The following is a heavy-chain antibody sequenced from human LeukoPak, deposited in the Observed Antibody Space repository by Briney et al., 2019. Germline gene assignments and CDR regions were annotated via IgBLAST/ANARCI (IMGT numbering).Heavy chain of an antibody. J-gene: IGHJ4*02. CDR1: GFTFSSYW. CDR2: INSDGSST. V-gene: IGHV3-74*01. D-gene: IGHD6-19*01. Sequence: PGGSLRLSCAVSGFTFSSYWMHWVRQAPGKGLVWVSRINSDGSSTSYADSVKGRFTISRDNAKNTLYLQMNSLRAEDTAVYYCARVRFGYSSIPFDYWGQGTLVTVSS. CDR3: ARVRFGYSSIPFDY.